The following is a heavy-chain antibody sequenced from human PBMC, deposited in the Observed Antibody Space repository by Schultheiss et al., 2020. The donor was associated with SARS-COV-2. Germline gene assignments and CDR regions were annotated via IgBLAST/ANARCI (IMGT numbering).Heavy chain of an antibody. Sequence: ASVKVSCKASGYTFTSYDINWVRQATGQGLEWMGWMNPNSGNTGYAQKFQGRVTMTRNTSISTAYMELSSLRSEDTAVYYCARHRTYYDFWSGYFARGHFDYWGQGTLVTVSS. CDR3: ARHRTYYDFWSGYFARGHFDY. D-gene: IGHD3-3*01. J-gene: IGHJ4*02. CDR2: MNPNSGNT. V-gene: IGHV1-8*01. CDR1: GYTFTSYD.